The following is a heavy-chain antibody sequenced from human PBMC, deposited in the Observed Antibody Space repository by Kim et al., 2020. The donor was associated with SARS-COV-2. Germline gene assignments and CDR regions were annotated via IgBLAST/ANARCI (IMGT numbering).Heavy chain of an antibody. CDR3: ARAGGSTVTTDFHGLDV. J-gene: IGHJ6*02. CDR2: ISSTSSYT. CDR1: GFIFSDYY. D-gene: IGHD4-17*01. V-gene: IGHV3-11*05. Sequence: LSLTCAASGFIFSDYYMAWIHQAPGKGLEWVSYISSTSSYTNYAASVKGRFTISRDNAKKSLTLQMSSLTAEDTAVYYCARAGGSTVTTDFHGLDVWGQGTTVTVAS.